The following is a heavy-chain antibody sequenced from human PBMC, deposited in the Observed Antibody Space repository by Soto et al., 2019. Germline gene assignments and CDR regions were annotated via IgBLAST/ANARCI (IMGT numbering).Heavy chain of an antibody. CDR1: GYTFSNYD. V-gene: IGHV1-8*01. CDR3: ANVSRNSPAIAFDS. CDR2: VNPNNGDT. J-gene: IGHJ4*02. D-gene: IGHD1-26*01. Sequence: QVQLVQSGAELKKPGASVKVSCKASGYTFSNYDMHWVRQATGQGPEWIGLVNPNNGDTGYAQKFQGRVTLTTAISTTTAEMELTSLRPEDTAMSYCANVSRNSPAIAFDSWGQGTLITVSS.